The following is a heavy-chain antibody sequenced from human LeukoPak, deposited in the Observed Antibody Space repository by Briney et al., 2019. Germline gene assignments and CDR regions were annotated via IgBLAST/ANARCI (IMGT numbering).Heavy chain of an antibody. CDR3: ATTYYYDSSGLYY. CDR2: IIPIFCIA. J-gene: IGHJ4*02. V-gene: IGHV1-69*04. D-gene: IGHD3-22*01. CDR1: GGTFSSYA. Sequence: SVKVSCKASGGTFSSYAISWVRQAPGHGLEWMGRIIPIFCIANYAQKFQGRVTITADKSTSTAYMTLSSLRSEDTAVYYCATTYYYDSSGLYYWGQGTLVTVSS.